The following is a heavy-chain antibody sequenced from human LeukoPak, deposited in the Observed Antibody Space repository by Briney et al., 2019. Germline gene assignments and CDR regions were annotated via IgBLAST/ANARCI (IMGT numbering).Heavy chain of an antibody. CDR1: GGSISSGSYY. V-gene: IGHV4-61*02. CDR3: ARTPAGESDAFDI. J-gene: IGHJ3*02. D-gene: IGHD1-26*01. Sequence: EASETLSLTCTVSGGSISSGSYYWSWIRQPAGKGLEWIGRIYTSGGTNYNPTLNSGVTISVDTSKNHFSLKLSSVTAADTAVCYCARTPAGESDAFDIWGQGTMVTVSS. CDR2: IYTSGGT.